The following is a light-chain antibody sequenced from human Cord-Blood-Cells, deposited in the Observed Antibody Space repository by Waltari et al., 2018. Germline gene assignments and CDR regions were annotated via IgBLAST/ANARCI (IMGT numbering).Light chain of an antibody. CDR2: AAS. CDR1: QRMSSY. CDR3: QQSYSTPFT. J-gene: IGKJ3*01. Sequence: DIQMTQSPFSLSESVGDRVTITCRASQRMSSYLNWYQQKPGKAPKLLIYAASSLQSGVPSRFSGSGSGTDFTLTISSLQPEDFATYYCQQSYSTPFTFGPGTKVDIK. V-gene: IGKV1-39*01.